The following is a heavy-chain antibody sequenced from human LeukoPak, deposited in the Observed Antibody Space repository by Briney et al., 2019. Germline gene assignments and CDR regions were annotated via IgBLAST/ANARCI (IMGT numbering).Heavy chain of an antibody. CDR2: ISGSGGST. CDR3: AKDLNRIVGAPEPFDY. D-gene: IGHD1-26*01. CDR1: GFTFSSYA. J-gene: IGHJ4*02. Sequence: GGSLRLSRAASGFTFSSYAMSWVRQAPGKGLEWVSAISGSGGSTYYADSVKGRFTISRDNSKNTLYLQMNSLRAEDTAVYYCAKDLNRIVGAPEPFDYWGQGALVTVSS. V-gene: IGHV3-23*01.